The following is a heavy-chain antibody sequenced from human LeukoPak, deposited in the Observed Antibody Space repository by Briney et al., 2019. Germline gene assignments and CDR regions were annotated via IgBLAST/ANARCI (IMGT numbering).Heavy chain of an antibody. D-gene: IGHD3-10*01. CDR3: AKFILWPRGDGEFQC. V-gene: IGHV3-23*01. CDR1: GFTFTTYA. Sequence: GGSLRLSCTASGFTFTTYAMSWVRQAPGKGLEWVSAISGSGGSTYYADSVKGRFTISRDNSKNTLYLQMNSLRAEDTAVYYCAKFILWPRGDGEFQCWGQGTLVTVSS. J-gene: IGHJ4*02. CDR2: ISGSGGST.